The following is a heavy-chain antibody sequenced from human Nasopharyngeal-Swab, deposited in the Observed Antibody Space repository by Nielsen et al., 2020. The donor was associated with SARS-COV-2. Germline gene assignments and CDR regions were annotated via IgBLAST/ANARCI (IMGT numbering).Heavy chain of an antibody. D-gene: IGHD6-19*01. J-gene: IGHJ5*02. CDR3: AKDVLSSGWWGFDP. Sequence: WIHQPPGKGLEWVALISYDGSYSYYADSMKGRFTISRDNSKNTLYLQVDSLRTDDTAVYYCAKDVLSSGWWGFDPWGQGTQVTVSS. V-gene: IGHV3-30*18. CDR2: ISYDGSYS.